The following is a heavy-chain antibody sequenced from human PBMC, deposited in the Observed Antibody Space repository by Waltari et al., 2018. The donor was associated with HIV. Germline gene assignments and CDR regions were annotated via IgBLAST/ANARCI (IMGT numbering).Heavy chain of an antibody. CDR3: ARGPTTGFFDY. CDR1: GGSISRGSYY. CDR2: IYTSGST. D-gene: IGHD1-26*01. V-gene: IGHV4-61*02. J-gene: IGHJ4*02. Sequence: QVQLQESGPGLVKPSQTLSLTCTVSGGSISRGSYYWRWIRQPAGKGLEWIGRIYTSGSTNYNPSLKSRVTISVDTSKNQFSLKLSSVTAADTAVYYCARGPTTGFFDYWGQGTLVTVSS.